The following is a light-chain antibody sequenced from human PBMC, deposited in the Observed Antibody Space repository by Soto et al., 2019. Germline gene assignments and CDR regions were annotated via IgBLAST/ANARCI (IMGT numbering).Light chain of an antibody. J-gene: IGLJ1*01. CDR3: QYYDSSLSGFYV. CDR2: GNS. CDR1: SSNIGAGYD. Sequence: QSVLTQPPSVSGAPGQRVTISCTGSSSNIGAGYDIHWYQQLPGTAPKLLIYGNSNRPSGVPDRFSGSKSGTSASLVITGIQAEDEADYSCQYYDSSLSGFYVFGAGTKLTVL. V-gene: IGLV1-40*01.